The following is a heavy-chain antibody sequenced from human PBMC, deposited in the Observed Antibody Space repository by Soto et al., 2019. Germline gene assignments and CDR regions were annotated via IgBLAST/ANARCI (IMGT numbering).Heavy chain of an antibody. CDR1: GGSISSSSYY. CDR2: IYYSGST. Sequence: TSETLSLTCTVSGGSISSSSYYWGWIRQPPGKGLEWIGSIYYSGSTYYDPSLKSRVTISVDTSKNQFSLKLSSVTAADTAVYYCARRGAAVAGKADYWGQGTLVTVSS. D-gene: IGHD6-19*01. V-gene: IGHV4-39*01. J-gene: IGHJ4*02. CDR3: ARRGAAVAGKADY.